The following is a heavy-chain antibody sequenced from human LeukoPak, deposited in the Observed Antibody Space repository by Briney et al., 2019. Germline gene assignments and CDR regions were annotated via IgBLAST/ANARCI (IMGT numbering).Heavy chain of an antibody. CDR2: IYHSGST. CDR1: GGSISSGGYY. V-gene: IGHV4-30-2*01. D-gene: IGHD3-22*01. CDR3: ARDDYYDSSGYPYFDI. J-gene: IGHJ3*02. Sequence: SETLSLTCTVSGGSISSGGYYWSWIRQPPGKGLEWIGYIYHSGSTYYNPSLKSRVTISVDRSKNQFSLKLSSVTAADTAVYYCARDDYYDSSGYPYFDIWGQGTMVTVSS.